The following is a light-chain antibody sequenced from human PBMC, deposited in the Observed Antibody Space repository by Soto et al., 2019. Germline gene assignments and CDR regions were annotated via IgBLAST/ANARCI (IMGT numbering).Light chain of an antibody. CDR1: QSISKSN. CDR3: QQRNVWPPIT. CDR2: AAS. J-gene: IGKJ5*01. Sequence: EIVLTQSPGTLSLSPGEGAALSCRASQSISKSNLAWYQQKPGQAPRLLVYAASSRATGIPVRFSGSGSGTDFTLTISRLEPEDFAVYYCQQRNVWPPITFGQGTRLEIK. V-gene: IGKV3D-20*02.